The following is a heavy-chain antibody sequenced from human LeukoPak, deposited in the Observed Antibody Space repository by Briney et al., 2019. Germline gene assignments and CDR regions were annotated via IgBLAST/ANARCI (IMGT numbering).Heavy chain of an antibody. D-gene: IGHD4-17*01. Sequence: GGSLRLSCAASGFTFSTYWMTWVRQAPGKGLEWVANVKQDGNAKYYVDSVKGRFTISRDNAKNSLYLQMNSLRAGDTAVYYCARVNPDYGDNHFDYWGQGTLVTVSS. V-gene: IGHV3-7*01. CDR3: ARVNPDYGDNHFDY. CDR2: VKQDGNAK. CDR1: GFTFSTYW. J-gene: IGHJ4*02.